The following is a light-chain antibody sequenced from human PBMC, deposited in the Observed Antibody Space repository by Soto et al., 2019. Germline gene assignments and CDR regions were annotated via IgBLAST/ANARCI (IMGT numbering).Light chain of an antibody. CDR3: QQFNNWPRT. CDR2: GAS. Sequence: EIVMTQSPATLSVSPGERATLSCRASQSINNKLAWYQQKPGQAPIFLISGASTMATGIPVRFIGSGSGTEFALTISCLQSEDFAVYYCQQFNNWPRTFGQGTKV. J-gene: IGKJ1*01. CDR1: QSINNK. V-gene: IGKV3-15*01.